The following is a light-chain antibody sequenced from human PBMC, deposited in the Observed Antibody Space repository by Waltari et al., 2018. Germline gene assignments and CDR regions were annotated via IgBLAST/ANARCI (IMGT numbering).Light chain of an antibody. V-gene: IGLV3-1*01. CDR1: KWVDKN. Sequence: SFELTQLPSVSVSPGETASITCSGDKWVDKNVSWNKHKPGPSPVLLLYNDNMRPPGFPERFSGSNSGNTATLTISGTQAMDEADYYCQAWHTSTFVLFGGGTKLTVL. J-gene: IGLJ2*01. CDR2: NDN. CDR3: QAWHTSTFVL.